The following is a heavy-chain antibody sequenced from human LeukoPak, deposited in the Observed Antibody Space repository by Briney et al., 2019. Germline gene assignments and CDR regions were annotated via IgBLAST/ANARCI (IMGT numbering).Heavy chain of an antibody. CDR3: ARGGDYDILTGYKNYYYYGMDV. D-gene: IGHD3-9*01. CDR2: IYSGGST. Sequence: GGSLRLSCAASGFTVSSNYMSWVRQAPGKGLEWVSVIYSGGSTYYADSVKGRFTISRDNSKNTLYLQMNSLRAEDTAVYYCARGGDYDILTGYKNYYYYGMDVWGQGTTVTVSS. CDR1: GFTVSSNY. V-gene: IGHV3-66*01. J-gene: IGHJ6*02.